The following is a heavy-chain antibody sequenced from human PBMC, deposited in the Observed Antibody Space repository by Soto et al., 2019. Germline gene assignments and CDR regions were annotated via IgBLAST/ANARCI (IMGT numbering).Heavy chain of an antibody. CDR2: IYYSGST. CDR3: ARSIDSSGYYFSNC. CDR1: GGSVSSGSYY. Sequence: SETLSLTCTVSGGSVSSGSYYWSWIRQPPGKGLEWIGYIYYSGSTNYNPSLKSRVTMSLNTSRNQFSLKLYSVTAADTAVYYCARSIDSSGYYFSNCWGQGTLVTVSS. D-gene: IGHD3-22*01. V-gene: IGHV4-61*01. J-gene: IGHJ4*02.